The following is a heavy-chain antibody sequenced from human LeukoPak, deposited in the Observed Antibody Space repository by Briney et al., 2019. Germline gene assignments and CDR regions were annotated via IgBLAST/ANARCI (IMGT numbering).Heavy chain of an antibody. J-gene: IGHJ4*02. Sequence: SQTLSLTCAVSGGSISSGGYPWSWIRQPPGKGLEWIGYIYHSGSTYYNPSLKSRVTISVDRSKNQFSLKLSSVTAADTAVYYCARGPYGYNPFDYWGQGTLVTVSS. CDR2: IYHSGST. CDR3: ARGPYGYNPFDY. CDR1: GGSISSGGYP. V-gene: IGHV4-30-2*01. D-gene: IGHD5-24*01.